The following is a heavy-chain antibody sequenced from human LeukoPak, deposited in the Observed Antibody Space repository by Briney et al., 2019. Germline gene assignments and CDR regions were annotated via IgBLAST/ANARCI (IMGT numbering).Heavy chain of an antibody. CDR3: ARGLSYYYDSSGYLL. CDR2: ISSNGGST. V-gene: IGHV3-64*01. CDR1: GFTFSSYA. Sequence: PGGSLRLSCAASGFTFSSYAMHWVRQAPGKGLEYVSAISSNGGSTYYANSVKGRFTIPRDNSKNTLYLQMGSLRAEDMAVYYCARGLSYYYDSSGYLLWGQGTMVTVSS. D-gene: IGHD3-22*01. J-gene: IGHJ3*01.